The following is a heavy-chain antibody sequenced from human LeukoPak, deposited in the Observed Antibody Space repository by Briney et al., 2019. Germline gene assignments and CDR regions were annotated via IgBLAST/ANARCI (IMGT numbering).Heavy chain of an antibody. D-gene: IGHD3-9*01. CDR2: INPIGGST. Sequence: ASVKVSCKASGYTFTTYYVHWVRQAPGQGLEWMGIINPIGGSTTYAQKFRGRLTMTRDMSTSTVYMELSSLRSEDTAVYYCARGSRPVYNLLTGKRYFDYWGQGTLLTVSS. J-gene: IGHJ4*02. CDR1: GYTFTTYY. V-gene: IGHV1-46*01. CDR3: ARGSRPVYNLLTGKRYFDY.